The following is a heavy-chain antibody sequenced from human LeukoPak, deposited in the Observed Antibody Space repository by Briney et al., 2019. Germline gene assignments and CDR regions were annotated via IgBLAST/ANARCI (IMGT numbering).Heavy chain of an antibody. V-gene: IGHV3-23*01. J-gene: IGHJ5*02. CDR2: ISGSGDTT. D-gene: IGHD3-9*01. CDR3: AIGSLQFRYCDWLSSIFGP. Sequence: GGSLRLSCAASGFTFSSYAMSWVRQAPGKGLEWVSSISGSGDTTYYADSVKGRFTISRENSKNTLDLQMTSLRAEDTAVYYCAIGSLQFRYCDWLSSIFGPWGQGTLVSVSS. CDR1: GFTFSSYA.